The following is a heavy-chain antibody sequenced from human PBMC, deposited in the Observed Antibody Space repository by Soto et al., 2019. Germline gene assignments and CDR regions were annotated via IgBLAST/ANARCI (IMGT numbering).Heavy chain of an antibody. CDR3: ERDTGKPS. CDR2: ISPDGSNT. Sequence: EVQLVESGGGLVQPGGSLRLSCVASGFTFSNYWMHWVRQAPGKGLVWVSRISPDGSNTNYADSVKGRFTISRDNPKNTVYLKMNSRGAEDTALYSGERDTGKPSGARGPLFPVS. CDR1: GFTFSNYW. V-gene: IGHV3-74*01. J-gene: IGHJ4*02.